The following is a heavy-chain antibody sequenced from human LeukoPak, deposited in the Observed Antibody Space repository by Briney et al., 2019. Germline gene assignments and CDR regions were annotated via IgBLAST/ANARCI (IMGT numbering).Heavy chain of an antibody. D-gene: IGHD1-26*01. CDR2: IIPILGIA. CDR3: ASGLVDGGSSSGAFDI. Sequence: ASVKVSCKASGGTFSSYAISWVRQAPGQGLEWMGRIIPILGIATYAQKFQGRVTITADKSTSTAYMELSSLRSEDTAVYYCASGLVDGGSSSGAFDIWGQGTMVTVSS. CDR1: GGTFSSYA. J-gene: IGHJ3*02. V-gene: IGHV1-69*04.